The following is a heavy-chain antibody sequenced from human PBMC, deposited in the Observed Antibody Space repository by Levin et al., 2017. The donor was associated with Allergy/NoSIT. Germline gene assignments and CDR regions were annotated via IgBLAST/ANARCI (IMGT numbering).Heavy chain of an antibody. J-gene: IGHJ4*02. CDR2: IKSKADDGTT. V-gene: IGHV3-15*01. D-gene: IGHD6-13*01. CDR3: TTYSSSWYYFDY. Sequence: KRGESLKISCAASGFTFSNAWMSWARQAPGKGLEWVGRIKSKADDGTTEYAAPVKGRFTISRDDSKNVLYLQMNSLKTEDTAVYYCTTYSSSWYYFDYWGQGTLVTVSS. CDR1: GFTFSNAW.